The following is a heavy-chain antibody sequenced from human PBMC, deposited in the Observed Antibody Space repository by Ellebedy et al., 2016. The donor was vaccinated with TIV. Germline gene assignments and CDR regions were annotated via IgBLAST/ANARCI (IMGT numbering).Heavy chain of an antibody. CDR1: GGSFSTYY. Sequence: SETLSLTCAVYGGSFSTYYWSWIRQPPGKGLEWIGEINHRGSTNYNPSLKSRVTISVATSKNQFSLNLRFVTAADTAVYYCARGLQGRITLVRGQNYFDFWGPGTLVTVSS. D-gene: IGHD3-10*01. CDR2: INHRGST. J-gene: IGHJ4*02. V-gene: IGHV4-34*01. CDR3: ARGLQGRITLVRGQNYFDF.